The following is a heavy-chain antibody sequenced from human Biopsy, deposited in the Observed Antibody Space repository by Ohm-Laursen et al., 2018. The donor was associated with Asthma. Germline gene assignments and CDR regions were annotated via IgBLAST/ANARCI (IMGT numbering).Heavy chain of an antibody. Sequence: SVRLSCASSGSAGSRDHMFWVRQAPGKALEWVSEIYSGGTSHAADSVRGRFTISRDYSKNTLYLQLHSLRAEDTAVYYCARGDSSNGFHYDFDDWGHGNLVAVSS. CDR3: ARGDSSNGFHYDFDD. CDR2: IYSGGTS. J-gene: IGHJ4*01. V-gene: IGHV3-53*01. D-gene: IGHD3-22*01. CDR1: GSAGSRDH.